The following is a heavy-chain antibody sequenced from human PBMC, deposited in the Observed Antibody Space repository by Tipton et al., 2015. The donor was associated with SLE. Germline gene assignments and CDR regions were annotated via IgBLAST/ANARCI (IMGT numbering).Heavy chain of an antibody. CDR1: GGSFSGYY. J-gene: IGHJ4*02. CDR2: INHSGST. CDR3: ASGPDDYGDC. Sequence: TLSLTCAVYGGSFSGYYWSWIRQPPGKGLEWIGEINHSGSTNYNPSLKSRVTISRDNAKNSLYLQMNSLRAEDTAVYYCASGPDDYGDCWGQGTLVTVSS. V-gene: IGHV4-34*01.